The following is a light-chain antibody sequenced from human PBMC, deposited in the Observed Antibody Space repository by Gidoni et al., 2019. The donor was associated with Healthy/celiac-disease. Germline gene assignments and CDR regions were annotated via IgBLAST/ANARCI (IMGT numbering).Light chain of an antibody. CDR2: GAS. Sequence: EIVTTQSPATLSVSPGERATLSCRASQSVSSNLAWYQQKPGQAPRLLIYGASTRATGIPARFSGSGSGTEFTLTISSLQSEDFAVYYCQQYNSWPPAFGQGTKVEIK. CDR3: QQYNSWPPA. J-gene: IGKJ1*01. CDR1: QSVSSN. V-gene: IGKV3-15*01.